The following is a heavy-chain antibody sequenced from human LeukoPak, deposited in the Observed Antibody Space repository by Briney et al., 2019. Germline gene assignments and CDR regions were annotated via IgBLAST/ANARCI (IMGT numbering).Heavy chain of an antibody. CDR1: GFTFSSHA. CDR2: LSGSGYNT. J-gene: IGHJ4*02. CDR3: AKGHSPIDY. V-gene: IGHV3-23*01. Sequence: GGSLRLSCAASGFTFSSHALSWVRQAPGKGLEWVSSLSGSGYNTYYADSVKGRFTVSRDNSKNTVYLQMNSLRAEDTAVYYCAKGHSPIDYWGQGTLVTVSS. D-gene: IGHD5-18*01.